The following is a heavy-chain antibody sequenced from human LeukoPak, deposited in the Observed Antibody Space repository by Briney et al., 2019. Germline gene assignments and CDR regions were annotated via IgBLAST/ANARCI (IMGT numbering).Heavy chain of an antibody. J-gene: IGHJ4*02. CDR3: ARTDYYDSSGYHTRFDY. CDR2: INPNSGGT. D-gene: IGHD3-22*01. CDR1: GYTFTGYY. V-gene: IGHV1-2*02. Sequence: ASVKVSCKASGYTFTGYYMHWVRQAPGQGLEWMGWINPNSGGTNYAQKFQGRVTMTTDTSTSTAYMELRSLRSDDTAVYYCARTDYYDSSGYHTRFDYWGQGTLVTVSS.